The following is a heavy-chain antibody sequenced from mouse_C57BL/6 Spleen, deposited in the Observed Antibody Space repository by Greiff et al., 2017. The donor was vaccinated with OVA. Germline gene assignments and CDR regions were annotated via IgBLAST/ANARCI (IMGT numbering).Heavy chain of an antibody. CDR1: GFNIKDYY. CDR2: IDPEDGDT. D-gene: IGHD1-1*01. CDR3: TTDYYEAWFAY. V-gene: IGHV14-1*01. J-gene: IGHJ3*01. Sequence: VQLKESGAELVRPGASVKLSCTASGFNIKDYYMHWVKQRPEPGLEWIGRIDPEDGDTEYAPKFQGKANMTADTSYNTAYLQLSSLTSEDTAVYYCTTDYYEAWFAYWGQGTLVTVSA.